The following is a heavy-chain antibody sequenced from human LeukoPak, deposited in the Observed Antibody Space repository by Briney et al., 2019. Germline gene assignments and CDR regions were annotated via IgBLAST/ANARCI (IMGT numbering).Heavy chain of an antibody. Sequence: SQTLSLTCTVSGGSISSGGYYWSWIRQHPGKGLEWIGYIYYSGSTNYNPSLKSRVTISVDTSKNQFSLKLSSVTAADTAVYYCARVLVDGSGSYLLHYYYGMDVWGQGTTVTVSS. D-gene: IGHD3-10*01. J-gene: IGHJ6*02. CDR2: IYYSGST. CDR1: GGSISSGGYY. V-gene: IGHV4-31*03. CDR3: ARVLVDGSGSYLLHYYYGMDV.